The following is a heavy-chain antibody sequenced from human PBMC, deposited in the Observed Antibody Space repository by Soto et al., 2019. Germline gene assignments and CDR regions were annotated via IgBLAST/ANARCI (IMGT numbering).Heavy chain of an antibody. CDR3: ARASFPPRAAPPYGMDV. CDR1: GGSFSGYY. Sequence: PSETLSLTCAVYGGSFSGYYWSWIRQPPGKGLEWIGEINHSGSTNYNPSLKSRVTISVGTSKNQFSLKLSSVTAADTAVYYCARASFPPRAAPPYGMDVWGQGTTVTVSS. D-gene: IGHD2-15*01. J-gene: IGHJ6*02. V-gene: IGHV4-34*01. CDR2: INHSGST.